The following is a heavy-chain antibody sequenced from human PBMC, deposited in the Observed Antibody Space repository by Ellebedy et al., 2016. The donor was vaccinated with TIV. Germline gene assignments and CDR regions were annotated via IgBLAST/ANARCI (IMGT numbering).Heavy chain of an antibody. J-gene: IGHJ4*02. CDR3: ARGNSGYDAVYLDY. V-gene: IGHV3-30-3*01. Sequence: GESLKISCAASGFTFSSYAMHWVRQAPGKGLEWVAVISYDGSNKYYADSVKGRFTISRDNSKNTLYLLMNSLRAEDTAVYYCARGNSGYDAVYLDYWGQGTLVTVSS. CDR1: GFTFSSYA. CDR2: ISYDGSNK. D-gene: IGHD5-12*01.